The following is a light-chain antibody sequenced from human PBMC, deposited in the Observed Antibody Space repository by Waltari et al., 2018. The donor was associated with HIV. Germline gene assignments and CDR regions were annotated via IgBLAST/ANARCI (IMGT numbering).Light chain of an antibody. CDR3: QQYDNPPL. J-gene: IGKJ3*01. Sequence: DIQMTQSPSSLSASVGDRVTITCQASQDSSNYLNWYQQKPGKAPKLLIYDASNLETGVPSRFSGSGSGTDFTFTISSLQPEDIATYYCQQYDNPPLFGPGTKVDIK. CDR1: QDSSNY. CDR2: DAS. V-gene: IGKV1-33*01.